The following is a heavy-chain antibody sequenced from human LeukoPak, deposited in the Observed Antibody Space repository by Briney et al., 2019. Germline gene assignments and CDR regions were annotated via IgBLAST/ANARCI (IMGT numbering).Heavy chain of an antibody. J-gene: IGHJ6*02. CDR2: IKSKTDGGTT. D-gene: IGHD4-23*01. CDR3: TTDYGGNTYYYYYGMDV. Sequence: GGSLRLSCAASGFTFSNAWMSWVRQAPGKGLEWVGRIKSKTDGGTTDYAAPVKGRFTISRDDSKNTLYLQMNSLKTEDTAVYYCTTDYGGNTYYYYYGMDVWGQGTTVTVSS. CDR1: GFTFSNAW. V-gene: IGHV3-15*01.